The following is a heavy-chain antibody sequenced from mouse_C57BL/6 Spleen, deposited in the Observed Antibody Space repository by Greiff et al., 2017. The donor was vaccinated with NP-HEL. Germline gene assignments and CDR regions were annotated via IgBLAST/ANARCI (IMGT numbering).Heavy chain of an antibody. Sequence: QVQLKESGAELVKPGASVKISCKASGYAFSSYWMNWVKQRPGKGLEWIGQIYPGDGDTNYNGKFKGKATLTADKSSSTAYMQLSSLTSEDSAVYFFARCGDYYGSSPFAYWGQGTLVTVSA. CDR3: ARCGDYYGSSPFAY. J-gene: IGHJ3*01. D-gene: IGHD1-1*01. CDR1: GYAFSSYW. CDR2: IYPGDGDT. V-gene: IGHV1-80*01.